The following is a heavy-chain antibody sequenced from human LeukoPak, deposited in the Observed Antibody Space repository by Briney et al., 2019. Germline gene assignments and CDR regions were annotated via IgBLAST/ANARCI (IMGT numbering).Heavy chain of an antibody. Sequence: SETLSLTCTVSGGSISRGDYYWSWIRQPPGKGLEWIGYIYYSGSTYYNPSLKSRVTISVDTSKNQFSLKLSSVTAADTAVYYCARGVRFYFDYWGQGTLVTVSS. CDR3: ARGVRFYFDY. J-gene: IGHJ4*02. CDR1: GGSISRGDYY. CDR2: IYYSGST. V-gene: IGHV4-30-4*01. D-gene: IGHD3-3*01.